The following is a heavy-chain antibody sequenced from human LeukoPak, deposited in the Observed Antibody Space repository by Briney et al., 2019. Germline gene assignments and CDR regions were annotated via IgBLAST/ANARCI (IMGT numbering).Heavy chain of an antibody. Sequence: PGGSLRLSCAASGFTFSSYGMHWVRQAPGRGLEWVAVIWYDGSNKYYADSVKGRFTISRDNSKNTLYLQMNSLRAEDTAVYYCARGLGSCVCPFDYWGQGTLVTVSS. CDR3: ARGLGSCVCPFDY. V-gene: IGHV3-33*01. CDR2: IWYDGSNK. D-gene: IGHD3-10*01. CDR1: GFTFSSYG. J-gene: IGHJ4*02.